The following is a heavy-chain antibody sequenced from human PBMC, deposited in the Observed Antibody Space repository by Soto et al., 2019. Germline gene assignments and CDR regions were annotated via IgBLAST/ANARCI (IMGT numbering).Heavy chain of an antibody. CDR3: AKADDFWSGYHIYYFYCMDV. D-gene: IGHD3-3*01. J-gene: IGHJ6*01. CDR2: ISGSGGRT. Sequence: PGGSLRLSCAASGFTFSSYAMSWVRQAPGKGLEWVSGISGSGGRTYYADSVKGRFTISRDNSKHTLYLQMNSLRAEDTAVYYCAKADDFWSGYHIYYFYCMDVWGQ. V-gene: IGHV3-23*01. CDR1: GFTFSSYA.